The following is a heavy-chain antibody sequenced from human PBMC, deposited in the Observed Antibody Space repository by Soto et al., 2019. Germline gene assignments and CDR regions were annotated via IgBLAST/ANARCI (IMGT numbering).Heavy chain of an antibody. CDR3: AKNCISTSCHSRYGMVV. CDR2: IWYDGSNK. Sequence: PGGSLRLSCAASGFTFNTYAMYWVRQTPGRGLEWVAEIWYDGSNKDYADSVKGRLTISRDNSKNIVTLEMNSLRAEDTAVYYCAKNCISTSCHSRYGMVVWGQGTTVXVSS. CDR1: GFTFNTYA. V-gene: IGHV3-33*03. D-gene: IGHD2-2*01. J-gene: IGHJ6*02.